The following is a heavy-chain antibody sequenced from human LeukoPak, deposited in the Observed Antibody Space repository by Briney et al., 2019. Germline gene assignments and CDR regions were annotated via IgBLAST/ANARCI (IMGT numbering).Heavy chain of an antibody. CDR1: GFTFSSYW. J-gene: IGHJ4*02. Sequence: GGSLRLSCAASGFTFSSYWMRWVRQVSGKGLVWVSRINNDGSSTTYADSVEGRFTISRDNAKNTLNLQMNSLRTEDTAVYFCARGGSGSFDYWGQGILVTVSS. V-gene: IGHV3-74*01. CDR3: ARGGSGSFDY. CDR2: INNDGSST. D-gene: IGHD2-15*01.